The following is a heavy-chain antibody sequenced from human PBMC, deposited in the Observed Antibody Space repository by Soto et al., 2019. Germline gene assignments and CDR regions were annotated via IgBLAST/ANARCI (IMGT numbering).Heavy chain of an antibody. V-gene: IGHV3-23*01. J-gene: IGHJ4*02. CDR2: ISGSGGST. CDR3: AKVPRVLRFLVKESAFDY. Sequence: GGSLRLSCAASGFTFSSYAMSWVRQAPGKGLEWVSAISGSGGSTYYADSVKGRFTISRDNSKNTLYLQMNSLRAEDTAVYYFAKVPRVLRFLVKESAFDYWGQGTLVTVSS. CDR1: GFTFSSYA. D-gene: IGHD3-3*01.